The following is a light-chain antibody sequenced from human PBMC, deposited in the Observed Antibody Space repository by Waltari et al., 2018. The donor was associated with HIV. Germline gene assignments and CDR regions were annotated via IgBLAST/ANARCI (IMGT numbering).Light chain of an antibody. J-gene: IGLJ2*01. V-gene: IGLV1-44*01. Sequence: QSVLTQPPSASGTPGQRVTISCSGSSPNLGSNTVNWYQQLPGTAPKRLIYSNNQRPSGVPDRFSGSKSGTSASLAISGLQSEDETDYYCAAWDDSLNGVVFGGGTKLTVL. CDR1: SPNLGSNT. CDR2: SNN. CDR3: AAWDDSLNGVV.